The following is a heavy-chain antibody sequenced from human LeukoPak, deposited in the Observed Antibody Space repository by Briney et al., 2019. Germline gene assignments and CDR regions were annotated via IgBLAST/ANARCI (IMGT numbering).Heavy chain of an antibody. CDR1: GFTFSSYN. J-gene: IGHJ4*02. V-gene: IGHV3-21*01. CDR3: VREYSGWLAAAGA. CDR2: ISSSSNYI. Sequence: PGGSLRLSCAASGFTFSSYNMNWVRQAPDKGLEWVASISSSSNYIYYADSVKGRFTISRDNAKNSLYLQMNSLRAEDTAVYYCVREYSGWLAAAGAWGLGTLVTVSS. D-gene: IGHD6-13*01.